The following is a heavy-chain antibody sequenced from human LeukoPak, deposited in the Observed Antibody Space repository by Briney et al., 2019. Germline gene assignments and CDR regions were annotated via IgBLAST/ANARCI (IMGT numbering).Heavy chain of an antibody. CDR2: INPNSGGT. Sequence: ASVKVSCKASGYTFTGYYMHWVRQAPGRGLEWMGWINPNSGGTNYAQKFQGWVTMTRDTSISTAYMELSRLRSDDTAVYYCAREVRGYSGYGRFDYWGQGTLVTVSS. V-gene: IGHV1-2*04. J-gene: IGHJ4*02. CDR3: AREVRGYSGYGRFDY. D-gene: IGHD5-12*01. CDR1: GYTFTGYY.